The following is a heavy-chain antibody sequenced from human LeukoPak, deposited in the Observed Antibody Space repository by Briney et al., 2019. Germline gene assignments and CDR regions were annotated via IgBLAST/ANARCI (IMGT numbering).Heavy chain of an antibody. CDR2: ISAYNGNT. D-gene: IGHD2-2*01. V-gene: IGHV1-18*01. CDR3: ARDHSYCSSTSCLVDY. J-gene: IGHJ4*02. Sequence: RASVKVSCKASGYTFTSYGISWVRQAPGQGLEWMGWISAYNGNTNYAQKLQGRVTMTTDTSTSTAYMELRSLRSDDTAVYYCARDHSYCSSTSCLVDYWGQGTLVTVSS. CDR1: GYTFTSYG.